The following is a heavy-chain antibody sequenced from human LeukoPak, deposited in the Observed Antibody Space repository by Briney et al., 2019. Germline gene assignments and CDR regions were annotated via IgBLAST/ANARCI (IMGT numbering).Heavy chain of an antibody. D-gene: IGHD3-22*01. V-gene: IGHV4-34*01. CDR2: INHSGST. CDR3: ARFDSSGRVFDY. J-gene: IGHJ4*02. CDR1: GFTFSSYA. Sequence: GSLRLSCAASGFTFSSYAMSWVRQPPGKGLEWIGEINHSGSTNYNPSLKSRVTISVDTSKNQFSLKLSSVTAADTAVYYCARFDSSGRVFDYWGQGTLVTVSS.